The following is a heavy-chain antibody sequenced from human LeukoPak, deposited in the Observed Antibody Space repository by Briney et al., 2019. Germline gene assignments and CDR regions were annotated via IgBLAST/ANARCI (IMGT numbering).Heavy chain of an antibody. CDR2: IRSKTFGGPI. J-gene: IGHJ4*02. Sequence: GGSLRLSCTTPGLSFGDYAVNWVRQAPGKGLEWVGFIRSKTFGGPIEYAASVKGRFTFSRDDSRGIAYLQMSSLKAEDTAVYYCTTGRDSSSWSTDLDYWGQGTLVTVSS. V-gene: IGHV3-49*04. CDR3: TTGRDSSSWSTDLDY. CDR1: GLSFGDYA. D-gene: IGHD6-13*01.